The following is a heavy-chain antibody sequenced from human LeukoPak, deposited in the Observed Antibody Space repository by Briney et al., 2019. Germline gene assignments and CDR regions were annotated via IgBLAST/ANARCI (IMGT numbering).Heavy chain of an antibody. J-gene: IGHJ6*03. V-gene: IGHV4-4*02. CDR1: GGSISTGNW. CDR2: IYHNGST. D-gene: IGHD2-15*01. CDR3: AREGSRRLYMDV. Sequence: ASETLSLTCAVSGGSISTGNWWTWVRQSPDKGLEWIGEIYHNGSTNYNPSLKSRVTLSVENSKNHFSLRLTSLTAADTAVYYCAREGSRRLYMDVWGRGTTITVSS.